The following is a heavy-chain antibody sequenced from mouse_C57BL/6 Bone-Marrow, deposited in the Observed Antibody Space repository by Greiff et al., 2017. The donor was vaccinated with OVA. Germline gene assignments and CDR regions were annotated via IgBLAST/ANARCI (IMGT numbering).Heavy chain of an antibody. CDR2: ISDGGSYT. CDR1: GFTFSSYA. CDR3: ARDQNYGSSYVYFDV. Sequence: EVQRVESGGGLVKPGGSLKLSCAASGFTFSSYAMSWVRQTPEKRLEWVATISDGGSYTYYPDNVKGRFTISRDNAKNNLYLQMSHLKSEDTAMYYCARDQNYGSSYVYFDVWGTGTTVTVSS. J-gene: IGHJ1*03. V-gene: IGHV5-4*01. D-gene: IGHD1-1*01.